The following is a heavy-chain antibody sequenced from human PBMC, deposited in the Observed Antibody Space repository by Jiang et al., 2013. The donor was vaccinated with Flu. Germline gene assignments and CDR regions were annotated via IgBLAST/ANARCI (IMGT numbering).Heavy chain of an antibody. J-gene: IGHJ6*02. Sequence: QTLSLTCAISGDSVSSNSAAWNWIRQSPSRGLEWLGRTYYRSKWYNDYAVSVKSRITINPDTSKNQFSLQLNSVTPEDTAVYYCARKSPDIVATTYYYYYGMDVWGQGTTVTVSS. CDR2: TYYRSKWYN. V-gene: IGHV6-1*01. CDR1: GDSVSSNSAA. CDR3: ARKSPDIVATTYYYYYGMDV. D-gene: IGHD5-12*01.